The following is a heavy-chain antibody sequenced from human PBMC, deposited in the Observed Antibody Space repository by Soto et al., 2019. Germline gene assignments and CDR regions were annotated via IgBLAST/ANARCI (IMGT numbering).Heavy chain of an antibody. V-gene: IGHV4-34*01. CDR2: ISPSGTT. D-gene: IGHD2-2*01. CDR1: SGSLSGYY. J-gene: IGHJ6*02. Sequence: SETLSLTCSLYSGSLSGYYWSWIRQPPGKGLEWIGEISPSGTTNYSPSLKSRVSISVDTSKNQFSLNLTSLTAADTAVYYCARGGRVRGSTIVVVPAARGQYYGMDVWGQGTTVTVSS. CDR3: ARGGRVRGSTIVVVPAARGQYYGMDV.